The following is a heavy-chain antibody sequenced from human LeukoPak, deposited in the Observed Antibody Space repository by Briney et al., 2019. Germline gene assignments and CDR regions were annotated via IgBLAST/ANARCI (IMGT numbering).Heavy chain of an antibody. CDR1: GFTFSSYT. D-gene: IGHD3-22*01. CDR3: ARGGRGYEDAFDI. Sequence: GGSLRLSCAASGFTFSSYTMNWVRQAPGKGLEWVSSISSSSLFIYYADSLKGRFTISRDNAKNSLYLQMNSLRAEDTAVYYCARGGRGYEDAFDIWGQGTMVTVSS. CDR2: ISSSSLFI. V-gene: IGHV3-21*01. J-gene: IGHJ3*02.